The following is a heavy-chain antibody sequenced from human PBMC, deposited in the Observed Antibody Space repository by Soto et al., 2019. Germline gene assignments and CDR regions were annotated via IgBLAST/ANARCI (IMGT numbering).Heavy chain of an antibody. V-gene: IGHV3-11*01. CDR2: IDSGDGTT. CDR3: VRPYYSSSWFPFDR. CDR1: GFDFGDYY. J-gene: IGHJ4*02. D-gene: IGHD6-13*01. Sequence: WGSLRLSCTCSGFDFGDYYMSWIRQAPGKGLEWVSYIDSGDGTTYYTDSVKGRFTISRDNAKKTVYLQMSSLRVEDTALYYCVRPYYSSSWFPFDRWGQGTLVTVSS.